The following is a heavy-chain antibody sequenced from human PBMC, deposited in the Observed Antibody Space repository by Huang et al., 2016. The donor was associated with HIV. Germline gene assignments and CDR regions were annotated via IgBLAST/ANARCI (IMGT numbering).Heavy chain of an antibody. CDR1: GGSFSGYY. Sequence: QVQLQQWGAGLLRPSETLSLTCAVYGGSFSGYYGTWIRQPPGEGLEWIGEINHRESTNYNPSLKSRVTISVDTSRNQFSLTLTSVTAADTAVYYCARGQGGYYYYMDVWGKGTTVTVSS. CDR2: INHREST. V-gene: IGHV4-34*01. CDR3: ARGQGGYYYYMDV. J-gene: IGHJ6*03.